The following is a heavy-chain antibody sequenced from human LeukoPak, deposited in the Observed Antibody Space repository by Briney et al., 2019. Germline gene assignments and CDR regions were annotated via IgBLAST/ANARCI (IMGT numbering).Heavy chain of an antibody. D-gene: IGHD3-22*01. Sequence: PSETLSLTCTVSGGSISSGTYYWSWIRQPAGKGLEWIGRIYTSGSTNHNPSLKSRVTISVDTSKNQFSLKLSSVTAADTAVYYCARDPYDTSANDAFDIWGQGTMVSVSS. CDR1: GGSISSGTYY. CDR2: IYTSGST. CDR3: ARDPYDTSANDAFDI. J-gene: IGHJ3*02. V-gene: IGHV4-61*02.